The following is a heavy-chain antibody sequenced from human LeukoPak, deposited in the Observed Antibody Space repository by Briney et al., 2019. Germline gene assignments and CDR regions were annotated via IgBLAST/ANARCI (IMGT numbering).Heavy chain of an antibody. J-gene: IGHJ4*02. D-gene: IGHD6-6*01. V-gene: IGHV4-34*01. Sequence: PSETLSLTCAVYGGSFSGYYWSWIRQPPGKGLEWIGEINHSGSTNYNPSLKSRVTISVDTSKNQFSLKLSSVTAADTAVYYCAREGHSSSPIDYWGQGTLVTVSS. CDR1: GGSFSGYY. CDR3: AREGHSSSPIDY. CDR2: INHSGST.